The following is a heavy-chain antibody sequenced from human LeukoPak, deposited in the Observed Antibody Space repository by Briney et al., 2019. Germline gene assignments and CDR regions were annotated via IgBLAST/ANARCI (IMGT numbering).Heavy chain of an antibody. CDR2: IKQDGSEK. V-gene: IGHV3-7*01. CDR3: ARANSSGWPRDFDY. Sequence: PGGSLRLSCAASGFTFSSYWMSWVRQAPGKGLEWVANIKQDGSEKYYVDSVKGRFTISRDNAKNSLYLQMNSLRAEDTAVYYCARANSSGWPRDFDYWGQGTLVTVSS. J-gene: IGHJ4*02. CDR1: GFTFSSYW. D-gene: IGHD6-19*01.